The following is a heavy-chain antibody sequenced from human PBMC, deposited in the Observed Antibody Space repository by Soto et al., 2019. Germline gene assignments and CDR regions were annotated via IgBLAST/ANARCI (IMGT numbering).Heavy chain of an antibody. D-gene: IGHD1-26*01. J-gene: IGHJ5*01. Sequence: SQTLSLTCTVSGGSISSSSYYRGWIRQPPGKGLEWIGSIYYSGSTYYNPSLKSRISINPDTSNNQVSLQLNSVTPDDTAVYYCARLIGNSWLESWGQGTLVTVSS. CDR1: GGSISSSSYY. CDR3: ARLIGNSWLES. V-gene: IGHV4-39*01. CDR2: IYYSGST.